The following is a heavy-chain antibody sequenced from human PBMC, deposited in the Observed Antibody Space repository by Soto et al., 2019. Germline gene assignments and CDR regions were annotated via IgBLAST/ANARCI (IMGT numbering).Heavy chain of an antibody. J-gene: IGHJ4*02. V-gene: IGHV3-48*03. Sequence: GGPLRLSCAASGFTYSSYEMNWFRQAPGNGLERVSYISSSGSTIYYADSVKGRFTISRDNAKNSLYLQMNSLKTEDTAMYYCTTDNILCGTYSWNCYWGQGTQVTVSS. CDR2: ISSSGSTI. D-gene: IGHD1-26*01. CDR1: GFTYSSYE. CDR3: TTDNILCGTYSWNCY.